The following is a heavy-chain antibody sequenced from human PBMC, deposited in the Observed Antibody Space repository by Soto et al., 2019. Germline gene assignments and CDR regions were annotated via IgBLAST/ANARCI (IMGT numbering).Heavy chain of an antibody. CDR1: GGSISSGGYY. CDR3: ARSYDSSGYYFLGY. Sequence: QVQLQESGPGLVKPSQTLSLTCTVSGGSISSGGYYWSWIRQHPGKGLEWIGYIYYSGSTYYNPSLKSRVTLSGEPSKNQFSPKLSSVTAADTAVYYCARSYDSSGYYFLGYWGQGTLVTVSA. J-gene: IGHJ4*02. CDR2: IYYSGST. D-gene: IGHD3-22*01. V-gene: IGHV4-31*03.